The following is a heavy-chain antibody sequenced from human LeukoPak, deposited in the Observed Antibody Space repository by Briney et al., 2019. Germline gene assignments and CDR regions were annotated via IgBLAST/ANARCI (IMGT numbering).Heavy chain of an antibody. Sequence: SVKVSCKASGGTFSSYAISWVRQAPGQGLEWMGGIIPIFGTANYAQKFQGGVTITADKSTSTAYMELSSLRSEDTAVYYCARSDDCSSTSCSQGSYYYYGMDVWGKGTTVTVSS. D-gene: IGHD2-2*01. V-gene: IGHV1-69*06. CDR2: IIPIFGTA. CDR3: ARSDDCSSTSCSQGSYYYYGMDV. CDR1: GGTFSSYA. J-gene: IGHJ6*04.